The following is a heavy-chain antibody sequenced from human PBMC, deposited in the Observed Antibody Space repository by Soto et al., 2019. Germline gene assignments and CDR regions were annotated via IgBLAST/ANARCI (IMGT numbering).Heavy chain of an antibody. CDR3: AKETGYEWEVTRHFDY. V-gene: IGHV1-69*12. CDR1: GGTFSSNP. Sequence: QVQLVQSGAEVKKPGSSVKVSCKASGGTFSSNPISWVRQAPGQGLEWMGGIIPIFGTPNYAQKFQGRVTITADESTRTVYMELSSLRSEDTAVYYCAKETGYEWEVTRHFDYWGQGTLVTVSS. D-gene: IGHD1-26*01. CDR2: IIPIFGTP. J-gene: IGHJ4*02.